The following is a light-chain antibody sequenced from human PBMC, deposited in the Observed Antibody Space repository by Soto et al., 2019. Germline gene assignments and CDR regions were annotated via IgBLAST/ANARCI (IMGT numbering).Light chain of an antibody. J-gene: IGLJ1*01. CDR3: CSYAASSRYV. Sequence: QSALTQPASVSGSPGQSITISCTGTSSDVGSYSLVSWYQQHPGKAPKLMIFEGSQRPSGVSNRFSASKSGNTASLTISGLQAEDEADYYCCSYAASSRYVFGTGTKVTVL. CDR1: SSDVGSYSL. CDR2: EGS. V-gene: IGLV2-23*01.